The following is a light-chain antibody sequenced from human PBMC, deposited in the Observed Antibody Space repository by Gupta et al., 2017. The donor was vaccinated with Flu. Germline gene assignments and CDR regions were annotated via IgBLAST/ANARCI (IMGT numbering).Light chain of an antibody. CDR2: DVS. V-gene: IGLV2-11*01. Sequence: QSALTQPRSVSGSPGPSVTISCTGTSSDVGGYNYVSWYQQHPGKAPKLMIYDVSKRPSGVPDRFSGSKSGNTASLTISGLQAEDEADYYCCSYAGSYTWYVFGTGTKVTVL. J-gene: IGLJ1*01. CDR1: SSDVGGYNY. CDR3: CSYAGSYTWYV.